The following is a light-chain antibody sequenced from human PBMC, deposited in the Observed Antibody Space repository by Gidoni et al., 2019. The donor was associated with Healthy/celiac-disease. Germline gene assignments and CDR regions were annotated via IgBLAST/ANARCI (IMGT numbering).Light chain of an antibody. CDR3: QQYNSYS. CDR1: QSISSW. J-gene: IGKJ4*01. CDR2: DAS. V-gene: IGKV1-5*01. Sequence: DIQMTQSPSTLSASVGDRVTITCRDSQSISSWLAWYQQKPGKAPKLLIYDASSLESGVPSRFSGSGSGTEFTLTISSLQPDDFATYYCQQYNSYSFGGGTKVEIK.